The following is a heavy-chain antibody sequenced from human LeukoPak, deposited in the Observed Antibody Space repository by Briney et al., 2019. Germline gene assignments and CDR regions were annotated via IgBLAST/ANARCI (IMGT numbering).Heavy chain of an antibody. CDR3: ARGPPAIAASVSGG. CDR2: IYSGGST. V-gene: IGHV3-53*01. Sequence: GGSLRLSCKASGFTVSNNYMNWVRQAPGKGLEWFALIYSGGSTQYADSVKGRFTISRDNSRNTLYLQMSSLRVEDTAVYYCARGPPAIAASVSGGWGQGILVTVSS. CDR1: GFTVSNNY. D-gene: IGHD6-13*01. J-gene: IGHJ4*02.